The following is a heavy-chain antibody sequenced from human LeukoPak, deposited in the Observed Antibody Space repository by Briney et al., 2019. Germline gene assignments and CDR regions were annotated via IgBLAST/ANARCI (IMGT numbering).Heavy chain of an antibody. CDR1: GFTFSSYW. CDR3: AREGSGWSFDY. J-gene: IGHJ4*02. V-gene: IGHV3-48*01. Sequence: GGSLRLSCAASGFTFSSYWMSWVRQAPGKGLEWVSYISSSSSTIYYADSVKGRFTISRDNAKNSLYLQMNSLRAEDTAVYYCAREGSGWSFDYWGQGTLVTVSS. CDR2: ISSSSSTI. D-gene: IGHD6-19*01.